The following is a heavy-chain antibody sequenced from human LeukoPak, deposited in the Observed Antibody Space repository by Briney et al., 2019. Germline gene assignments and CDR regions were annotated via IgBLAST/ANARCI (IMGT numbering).Heavy chain of an antibody. V-gene: IGHV1-24*01. J-gene: IGHJ4*02. D-gene: IGHD3-16*01. CDR1: GYTLTELS. CDR2: FDPEDGET. Sequence: ASVKVSCKVSGYTLTELSMHWVRQAPGKGLEWMGGFDPEDGETIYAQEFQGRVTMTEDTSTDTAYMELSSLRSEDTAVYYCATAAGGGELNLDYWGQGTLVTVSS. CDR3: ATAAGGGELNLDY.